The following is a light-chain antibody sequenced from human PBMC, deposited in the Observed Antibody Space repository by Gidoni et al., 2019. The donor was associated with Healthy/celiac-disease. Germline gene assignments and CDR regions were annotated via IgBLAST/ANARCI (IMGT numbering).Light chain of an antibody. CDR3: QQSYSTSCS. CDR1: QSISSY. CDR2: AAS. Sequence: DIQMTQSPSSLSASVGDRVTITCRASQSISSYLNLYQQKPGKAPKLLIYAASSLQSGVPSRFSGSGSGTDFTLTISSLQPEDFATYYCQQSYSTSCSFGQGTKLEIK. V-gene: IGKV1-39*01. J-gene: IGKJ2*04.